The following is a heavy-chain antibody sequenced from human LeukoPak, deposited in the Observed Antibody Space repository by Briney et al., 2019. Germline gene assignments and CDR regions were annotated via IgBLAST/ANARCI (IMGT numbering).Heavy chain of an antibody. CDR2: MNPNSGNT. V-gene: IGHV1-8*01. CDR1: GYTFTSYD. D-gene: IGHD5-12*01. Sequence: ASVKVSCKASGYTFTSYDINWVRQATGQGLEWMGWMNPNSGNTGYAQKFQGRVTMTRNTSISTAYMELSSLRAEDTAVYYCARDNIVATTRNDYWGQGTLVTVSS. CDR3: ARDNIVATTRNDY. J-gene: IGHJ4*02.